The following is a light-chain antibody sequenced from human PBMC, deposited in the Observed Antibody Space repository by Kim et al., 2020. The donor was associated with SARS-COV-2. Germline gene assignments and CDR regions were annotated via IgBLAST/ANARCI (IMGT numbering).Light chain of an antibody. V-gene: IGLV3-1*01. J-gene: IGLJ2*01. Sequence: ASQGQTASCAGYGDRCEDMYSCWYQQKPGPVPVLVTYQDSKPASGIPVRFSGSNSGNTVTLTISGARAMDEADYYWQACDSSRVVFGGGTQLTVL. CDR2: QDS. CDR3: QACDSSRVV. CDR1: RCEDMY.